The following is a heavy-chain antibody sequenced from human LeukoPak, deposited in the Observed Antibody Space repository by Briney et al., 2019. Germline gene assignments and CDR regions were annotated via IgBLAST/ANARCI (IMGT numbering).Heavy chain of an antibody. Sequence: PSETLSLTCTVSGGSISSYYWSWIRQPPGKGLEWIGYIYHSGSTYYNPSLKSRVTISVDRSKNQFSLKLSSVTAADTAVYYCAREGEINWFDPWGQGTLVTVSS. CDR3: AREGEINWFDP. V-gene: IGHV4-59*12. CDR1: GGSISSYY. J-gene: IGHJ5*02. D-gene: IGHD3-10*01. CDR2: IYHSGST.